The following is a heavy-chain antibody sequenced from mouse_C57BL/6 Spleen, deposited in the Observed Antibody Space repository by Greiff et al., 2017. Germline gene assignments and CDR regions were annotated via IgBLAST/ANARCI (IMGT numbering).Heavy chain of an antibody. CDR2: ISYDGSN. CDR1: GYSITSGYY. D-gene: IGHD3-2*02. Sequence: EVKLLESGPGLVKPSQSLSLTCSVTGYSITSGYYWNWIRQFPGNKLEWMGYISYDGSNNYNPSLKNRISITLDTSKNQFFLKLNSVTTEDTATYYCATETAQAFAYWGQGTLVTVSA. CDR3: ATETAQAFAY. J-gene: IGHJ3*01. V-gene: IGHV3-6*01.